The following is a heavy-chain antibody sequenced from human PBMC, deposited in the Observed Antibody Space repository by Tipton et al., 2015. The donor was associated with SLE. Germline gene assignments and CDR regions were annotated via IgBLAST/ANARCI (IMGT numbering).Heavy chain of an antibody. CDR1: GYSISSGYY. D-gene: IGHD1-7*01. J-gene: IGHJ4*02. V-gene: IGHV4-38-2*01. Sequence: TLSLTCVVSGYSISSGYYWGWIRQPPGKGLEWIGYIYYSGSTNYNPSLKSRVTISVDTSKNQFSLKLSSVTAADTAVYYCARVVTGTWGYWGQGTLVTVSS. CDR2: IYYSGST. CDR3: ARVVTGTWGY.